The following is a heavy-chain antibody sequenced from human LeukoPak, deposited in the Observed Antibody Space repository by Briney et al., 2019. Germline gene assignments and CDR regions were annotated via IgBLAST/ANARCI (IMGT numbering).Heavy chain of an antibody. CDR2: INPNSGGT. J-gene: IGHJ4*02. CDR3: ARDYIRDDRRNDYFDY. V-gene: IGHV1-2*02. CDR1: GFSFRDYF. D-gene: IGHD3-10*02. Sequence: ASVKVSCKTVGFSFRDYFIHWVRQAPGQGLEWMGWINPNSGGTNYAQNFQGRVTMTRDTSLDTAYMELRRLRFDDSAVYFCARDYIRDDRRNDYFDYWGQGTLVIVSS.